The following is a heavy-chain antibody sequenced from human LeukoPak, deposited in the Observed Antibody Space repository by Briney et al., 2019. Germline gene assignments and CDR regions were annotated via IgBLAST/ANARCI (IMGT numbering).Heavy chain of an antibody. J-gene: IGHJ4*02. V-gene: IGHV1-3*01. D-gene: IGHD6-19*01. Sequence: GASVKVSCKASGYTFTSYAMHWVRQAPGQRLEWMGRINAGNGNTKYSQKFQGRVTITRDTSASTAYMELSSLRSEDTAVYYCARDPYSSGWYESDYWGQGTLVTVSS. CDR2: INAGNGNT. CDR1: GYTFTSYA. CDR3: ARDPYSSGWYESDY.